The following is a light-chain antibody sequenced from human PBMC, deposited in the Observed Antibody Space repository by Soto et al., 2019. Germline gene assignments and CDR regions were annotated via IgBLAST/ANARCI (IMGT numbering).Light chain of an antibody. CDR1: SSDVGGYNY. CDR3: CSYAGTYTQWV. Sequence: QSVLTQPPSASGSPGQSVAISCTGTSSDVGGYNYVSWYQQHPGKAPKLMIYDVSKRPSGVPDRFSGSKSGNTASLTVSGLQAEDEADYSCCSYAGTYTQWVFGGGTKLTVL. CDR2: DVS. J-gene: IGLJ3*02. V-gene: IGLV2-8*01.